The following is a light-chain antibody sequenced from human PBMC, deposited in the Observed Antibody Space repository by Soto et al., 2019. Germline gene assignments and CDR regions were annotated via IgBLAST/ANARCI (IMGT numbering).Light chain of an antibody. CDR3: GTCDTSLSAVV. V-gene: IGLV1-51*01. CDR1: SSNIGNNY. J-gene: IGLJ2*01. CDR2: DNN. Sequence: QSVLTQPPSVSAAPGQKVTISCSGSSSNIGNNYVSWYQHLPGTAPKLLIYDNNERPSGIPDRFSGSKSGTSATLGITGLQTGDEADYYCGTCDTSLSAVVFGGGTKVTVL.